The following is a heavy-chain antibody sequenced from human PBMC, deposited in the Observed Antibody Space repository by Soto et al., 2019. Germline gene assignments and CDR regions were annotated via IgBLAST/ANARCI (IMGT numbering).Heavy chain of an antibody. Sequence: QVQLQQWGAGMLKPSETLSLTCAVYGGSFSGYYWSWIRHPPGKGLEWIGEINHSGSTNYNPSLKSRVTISVDTSKNQFSLKLSSVTAADRAVYYRARVCRRGYSYGRKGYYYYGMDVWGQGTTVTVSS. V-gene: IGHV4-34*01. CDR3: ARVCRRGYSYGRKGYYYYGMDV. CDR2: INHSGST. J-gene: IGHJ6*02. D-gene: IGHD5-18*01. CDR1: GGSFSGYY.